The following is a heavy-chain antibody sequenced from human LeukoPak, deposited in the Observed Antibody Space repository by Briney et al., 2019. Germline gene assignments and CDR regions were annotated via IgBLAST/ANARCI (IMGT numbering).Heavy chain of an antibody. V-gene: IGHV3-74*01. D-gene: IGHD1-20*01. CDR1: GVTLSNYW. Sequence: AGGSLRLSCVGSGVTLSNYWMYWVRQGPEKGLVWVSRISGDGGTTDYADSGKGRFTTFRDNAKNTLYLQMNSLRAEDTAVYYCVTYNWEYEADYWGQGTLVTVSS. CDR3: VTYNWEYEADY. J-gene: IGHJ4*02. CDR2: ISGDGGTT.